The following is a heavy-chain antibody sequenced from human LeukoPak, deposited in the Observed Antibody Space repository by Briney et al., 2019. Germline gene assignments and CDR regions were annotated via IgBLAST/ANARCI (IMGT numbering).Heavy chain of an antibody. V-gene: IGHV1-2*02. CDR3: ARDYYSSGWHGTKIDYYMDV. J-gene: IGHJ6*03. CDR2: INPNSGGT. CDR1: GYTFTGYY. Sequence: ASVKVSCKASGYTFTGYYMHWVRQAPGQGLEWMGWINPNSGGTNYAQKFQGRVTMTRDTSISTAYMELSRLRSDDTAVYYCARDYYSSGWHGTKIDYYMDVWGKGTTVTVSS. D-gene: IGHD6-19*01.